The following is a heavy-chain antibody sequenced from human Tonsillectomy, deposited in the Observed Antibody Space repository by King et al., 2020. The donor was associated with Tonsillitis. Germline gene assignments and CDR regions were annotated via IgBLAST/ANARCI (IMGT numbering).Heavy chain of an antibody. V-gene: IGHV1-2*02. D-gene: IGHD2-21*02. Sequence: VQLVESGAEVKKPGASVKVSCKASGYTFTSYYMHWVRQAPGQGLEWMGWINPSIGGTNYAQNFQGRVTMTRDTSITTAYMELNRLSSDDTAMYYCARTGVTAPFTYWGQGTLVTVSS. CDR3: ARTGVTAPFTY. CDR1: GYTFTSYY. J-gene: IGHJ4*02. CDR2: INPSIGGT.